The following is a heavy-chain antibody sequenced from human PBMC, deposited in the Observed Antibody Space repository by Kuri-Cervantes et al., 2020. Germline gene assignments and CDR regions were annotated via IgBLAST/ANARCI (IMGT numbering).Heavy chain of an antibody. CDR2: ISGSGGST. Sequence: GESLKISCADSGFTFSSYAMSWVRQAPGKGLEWVSAISGSGGSTYYADSVKGRFTISRDNSRNTIYLQMNTLRADDTAVYYCAKRNSFGSGTSFDYWGQGTLVTVSS. CDR3: AKRNSFGSGTSFDY. D-gene: IGHD3-10*01. CDR1: GFTFSSYA. J-gene: IGHJ4*02. V-gene: IGHV3-23*01.